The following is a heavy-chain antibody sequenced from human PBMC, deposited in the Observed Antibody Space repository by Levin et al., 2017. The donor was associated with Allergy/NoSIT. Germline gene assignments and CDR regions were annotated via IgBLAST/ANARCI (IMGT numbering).Heavy chain of an antibody. CDR2: IGTAHDT. CDR1: GFTFSTYD. D-gene: IGHD3-16*01. V-gene: IGHV3-13*01. J-gene: IGHJ6*02. Sequence: GGSLRLSCEASGFTFSTYDMHWVRQVTGKGLEWVSAIGTAHDTYYEDSVKGRFTISRDNAKNSLYLQMSRLGAGDTGVYYCAREGFGVFGMWDAMDDWGQGTTVTVPS. CDR3: AREGFGVFGMWDAMDD.